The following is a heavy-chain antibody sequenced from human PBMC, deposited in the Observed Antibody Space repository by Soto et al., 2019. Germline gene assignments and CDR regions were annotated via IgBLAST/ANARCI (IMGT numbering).Heavy chain of an antibody. CDR2: INHSGST. J-gene: IGHJ2*01. D-gene: IGHD2-15*01. V-gene: IGHV4-34*01. CDR3: VSKLGSCTGGSCNWYFDL. Sequence: QVQLQQWGAGLLKPSETLSLTCAVYGGSFSGFNWSWIRQPPGQGLEWIGEINHSGSTNYNPSLKSRVTISADTSKNQFSLQLSSVTAADTAVYYCVSKLGSCTGGSCNWYFDLWGRGTLVTVSS. CDR1: GGSFSGFN.